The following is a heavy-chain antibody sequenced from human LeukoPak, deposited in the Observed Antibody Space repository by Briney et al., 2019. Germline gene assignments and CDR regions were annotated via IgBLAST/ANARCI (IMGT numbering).Heavy chain of an antibody. V-gene: IGHV5-51*01. CDR2: IYPGDSDN. Sequence: RGESLKISCQGSGYSFTSYWIGWVRQLPGKGLEWMGIIYPGDSDNRYSPSFQGQVTISADKSISTAYLQWSSLKASDTAMYYCARRVAVADGTDYWGQGTLVTVSS. D-gene: IGHD6-19*01. CDR1: GYSFTSYW. CDR3: ARRVAVADGTDY. J-gene: IGHJ4*02.